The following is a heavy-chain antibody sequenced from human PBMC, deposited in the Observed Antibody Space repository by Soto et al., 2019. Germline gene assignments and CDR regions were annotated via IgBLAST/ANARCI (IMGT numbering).Heavy chain of an antibody. CDR2: VWSDGSKE. CDR1: GFTFSTYG. J-gene: IGHJ4*02. D-gene: IGHD1-26*01. CDR3: ARRSSGNHGVDY. Sequence: GGSLRLSCAASGFTFSTYGVHWVRQAPGKGLEWVAVVWSDGSKEFYADSVKGRFTISRDNSKNTVYLQMNSLRAEDTAVYYCARRSSGNHGVDYWGQGTMVTVSS. V-gene: IGHV3-33*01.